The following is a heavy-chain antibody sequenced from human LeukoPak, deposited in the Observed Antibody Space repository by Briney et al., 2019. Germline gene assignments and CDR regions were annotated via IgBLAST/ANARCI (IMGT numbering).Heavy chain of an antibody. V-gene: IGHV3-30*18. J-gene: IGHJ4*02. CDR2: ISYDGSNK. CDR1: GFTFSSYG. CDR3: AKEEAAAGTFVHY. Sequence: GGSLRLSCAASGFTFSSYGMHWVRQAPGKGLEWVAVISYDGSNKYYADSVKGRFTISRDNSKNTLYLQMNSLRAEDTAVYYCAKEEAAAGTFVHYWGQGTLVTVSS. D-gene: IGHD6-13*01.